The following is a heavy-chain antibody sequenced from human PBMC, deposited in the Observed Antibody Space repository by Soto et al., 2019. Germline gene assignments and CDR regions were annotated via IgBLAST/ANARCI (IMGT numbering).Heavy chain of an antibody. J-gene: IGHJ3*02. Sequence: SVKVSCKASGGTFSSYAISWVRQAPGQGLEWMGGIIPIFGTANYAQKFQGRVTITADESTSTADMELSSLRSEDTAVYYCARADSSGWSGNDAFDIWGQGTMVTVS. CDR1: GGTFSSYA. D-gene: IGHD6-19*01. CDR2: IIPIFGTA. CDR3: ARADSSGWSGNDAFDI. V-gene: IGHV1-69*13.